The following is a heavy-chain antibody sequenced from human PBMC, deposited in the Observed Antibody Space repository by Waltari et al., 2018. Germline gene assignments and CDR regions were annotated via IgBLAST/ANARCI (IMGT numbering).Heavy chain of an antibody. CDR1: GGSISSYY. CDR3: ARDPALEWSGWFDP. J-gene: IGHJ5*02. Sequence: QVQLQESGPGLVKPSETLSLTCTVSGGSISSYYWSWIRQPPGKGLEWIGYIYYSGSTNYNPSLKSRVTISVDTSKNQFSLKLSSVTAADTAVYYCARDPALEWSGWFDPWGQGTLVTVSS. V-gene: IGHV4-59*01. D-gene: IGHD3-3*01. CDR2: IYYSGST.